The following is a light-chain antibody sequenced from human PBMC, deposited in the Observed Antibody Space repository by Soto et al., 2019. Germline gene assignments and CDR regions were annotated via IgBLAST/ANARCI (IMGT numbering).Light chain of an antibody. CDR3: QQSYSTPPWT. J-gene: IGKJ1*01. V-gene: IGKV1-5*03. CDR1: QTISSW. CDR2: KAS. Sequence: DIQMTQSPSTRSASVGDRVTITCRASQTISSWLAWYQQKPGKAPKLLIYKASTLKSGVPSRFSGSGSGTDFTLTISSLQPEDFATYYCQQSYSTPPWTFGQGTKVDIK.